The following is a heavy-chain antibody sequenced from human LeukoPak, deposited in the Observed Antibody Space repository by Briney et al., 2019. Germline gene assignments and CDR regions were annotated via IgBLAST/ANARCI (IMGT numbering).Heavy chain of an antibody. CDR1: GGSISSGDYY. V-gene: IGHV4-30-4*01. J-gene: IGHJ6*02. D-gene: IGHD5-24*01. CDR2: IYYSGST. Sequence: SQTLSLTCTVSGGSISSGDYYWSWIRQPPGKGLEWIGNIYYSGSTYYNPSLKSRVTISVDTSKNQFSLKLSSVTAADTAVYYCARDGDGYGMDVWGQGTTVTVSS. CDR3: ARDGDGYGMDV.